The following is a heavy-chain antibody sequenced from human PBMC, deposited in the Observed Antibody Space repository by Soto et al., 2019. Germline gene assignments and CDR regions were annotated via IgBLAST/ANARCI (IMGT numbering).Heavy chain of an antibody. V-gene: IGHV1-2*02. CDR2: INPNSGGT. D-gene: IGHD2-2*02. CDR3: ARSLTEGYCTITGCYTRPLYGMDV. Sequence: ASVKGSCKASGYTFSGYYIHWLREAPGQGLELMGWINPNSGGTNYAQKFQGRVTVTRDTPTSTAYMELSRLTSDDTAVYYCARSLTEGYCTITGCYTRPLYGMDVWGQGTTVTVYS. CDR1: GYTFSGYY. J-gene: IGHJ6*02.